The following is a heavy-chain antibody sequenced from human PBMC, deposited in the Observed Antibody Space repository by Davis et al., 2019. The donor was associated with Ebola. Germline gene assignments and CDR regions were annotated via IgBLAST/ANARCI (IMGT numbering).Heavy chain of an antibody. CDR1: GYTFTRYG. V-gene: IGHV1-18*04. J-gene: IGHJ4*02. Sequence: AASVKVSCKASGYTFTRYGISWVRQAPGQGLEWMGWISAYNGNTNYAQKLQGRVTMTTGTSTSTAYMEVRSLRSDDTAVYYCARDRGMIAAAGVRDYWGQGTLVTVSS. CDR3: ARDRGMIAAAGVRDY. CDR2: ISAYNGNT. D-gene: IGHD6-13*01.